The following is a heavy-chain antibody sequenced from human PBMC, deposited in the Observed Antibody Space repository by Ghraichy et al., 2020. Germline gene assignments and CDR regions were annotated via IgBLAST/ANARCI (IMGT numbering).Heavy chain of an antibody. CDR2: IYTSGST. J-gene: IGHJ3*02. CDR1: GGSISSYY. V-gene: IGHV4-4*07. D-gene: IGHD3-10*01. CDR3: ARARAPDTLWFGELELNAFDI. Sequence: SETLSLTCTVSGGSISSYYWSWIRQPAGKGLEWIGRIYTSGSTNYNPSLKSRVTMSVDTSKNQFSLKLSSVTAADTAVYYCARARAPDTLWFGELELNAFDIWGQGTMVTVSS.